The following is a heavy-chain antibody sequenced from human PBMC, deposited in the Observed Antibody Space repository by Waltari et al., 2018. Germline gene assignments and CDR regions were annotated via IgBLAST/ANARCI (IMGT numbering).Heavy chain of an antibody. CDR3: ARDFTGAAAGPPLGMDV. CDR1: GYTFTGYY. J-gene: IGHJ6*02. D-gene: IGHD6-13*01. V-gene: IGHV1-2*06. CDR2: SNPNIGGT. Sequence: QVQLVQSGAEVKKHGASVRVSCKASGYTFTGYYMHWLRQATGQGLEWMGRSNPNIGGTNYAQKCQGRVTMTRDTSIRTAYLELCRLRSDDTAADYCARDFTGAAAGPPLGMDVWGQGTTVTVSS.